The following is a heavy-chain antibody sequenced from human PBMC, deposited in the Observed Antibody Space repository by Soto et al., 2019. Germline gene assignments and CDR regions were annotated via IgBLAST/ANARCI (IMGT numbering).Heavy chain of an antibody. J-gene: IGHJ6*02. CDR3: ARLSVYCSSTSCYGIWGGLYKYGMDV. V-gene: IGHV4-34*01. Sequence: PSETLSLTCAVYGGSFSGYYWSWIRQPPGKGLEWIGEINHSGSTNYNPSLKSRVTISVDTSKSQFSLKLSSVTAADTAVYYCARLSVYCSSTSCYGIWGGLYKYGMDVWGQGTTVTVSS. CDR1: GGSFSGYY. CDR2: INHSGST. D-gene: IGHD2-2*01.